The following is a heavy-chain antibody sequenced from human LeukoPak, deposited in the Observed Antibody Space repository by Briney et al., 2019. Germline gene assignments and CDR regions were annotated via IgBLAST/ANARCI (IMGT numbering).Heavy chain of an antibody. D-gene: IGHD1-1*01. Sequence: LEWGSVISSGGSTYDADSVKGRFTISRDNFKNTLYLQMNSLRAEDTAVYYCARALGTTDNYWGQGTLVTVSS. CDR2: ISSGGST. CDR3: ARALGTTDNY. V-gene: IGHV3-53*01. J-gene: IGHJ4*02.